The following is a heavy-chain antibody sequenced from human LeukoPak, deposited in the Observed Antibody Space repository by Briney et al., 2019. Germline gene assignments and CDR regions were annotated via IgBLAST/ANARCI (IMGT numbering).Heavy chain of an antibody. CDR3: AKDLYYYDSSGYYYADYYYYGMDV. V-gene: IGHV3-33*06. CDR2: IWYDGSNK. D-gene: IGHD3-22*01. J-gene: IGHJ6*02. CDR1: GFTFSNYG. Sequence: PGRSLRLSCAASGFTFSNYGMHWVRQAPGKGLEWVAVIWYDGSNKYYADSVKGRFTISRDNSKNTLYLQMNSLRPEDTAVYYCAKDLYYYDSSGYYYADYYYYGMDVWGQGTTVTVSS.